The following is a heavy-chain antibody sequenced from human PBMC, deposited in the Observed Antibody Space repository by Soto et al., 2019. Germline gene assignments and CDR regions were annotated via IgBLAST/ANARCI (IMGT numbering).Heavy chain of an antibody. CDR3: ARATGDGLRALAN. V-gene: IGHV3-48*02. D-gene: IGHD7-27*01. J-gene: IGHJ4*02. CDR1: GFTFSIYS. CDR2: ISTTSSTI. Sequence: GGSLRLSCAASGFTFSIYSMNWVRQAPGKGLEWISHISTTSSTIYYADSVKGRFTISRDNAKDSLYLQMNSLRDEDTAVYYCARATGDGLRALANWGQGTLVTVSS.